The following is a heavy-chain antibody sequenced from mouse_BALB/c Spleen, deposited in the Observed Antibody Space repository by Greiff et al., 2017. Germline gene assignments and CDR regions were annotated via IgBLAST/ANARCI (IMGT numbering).Heavy chain of an antibody. CDR3: ARGTAGKYIDD. CDR1: GFTFSSYA. CDR2: ISSGGSYT. J-gene: IGHJ2*01. Sequence: EVKLVESGGGLVKPGGSLTLSCAASGFTFSSYAMSWVRQSPEKRLEWVAEISSGGSYTYYPDTVTGRFTISRDNAKNTLYLEMSSLKSEDTAMYYCARGTAGKYIDDGGQGTTVTVAS. D-gene: IGHD3-1*01. V-gene: IGHV5-9-4*01.